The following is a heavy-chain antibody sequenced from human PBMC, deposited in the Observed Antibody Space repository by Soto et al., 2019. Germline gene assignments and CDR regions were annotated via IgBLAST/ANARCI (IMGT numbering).Heavy chain of an antibody. J-gene: IGHJ4*02. CDR1: GFTFSSYG. Sequence: QVQLVESGGGVVQPGRSLRLSCAASGFTFSSYGMHWVRQAPGNGLEWVAVISYDGSNKYYADSVKGRFTISRDNSKNTLYLQMNSLRAEDTAVYYCAKDGGNTGGFDYWGQGTLVTVSS. CDR3: AKDGGNTGGFDY. CDR2: ISYDGSNK. D-gene: IGHD2-15*01. V-gene: IGHV3-30*18.